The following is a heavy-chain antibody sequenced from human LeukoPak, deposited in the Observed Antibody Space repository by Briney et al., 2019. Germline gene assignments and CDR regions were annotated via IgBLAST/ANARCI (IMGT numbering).Heavy chain of an antibody. D-gene: IGHD1-26*01. CDR3: AREYKSGSYGH. Sequence: GGSLRLSCAASGFTFSSYWMHWVRQAPGKGLVWVSRINSDGSSTSYADSVKGRFTISRANAKNTLYLQMNSLRAEDTAVYYCAREYKSGSYGHWGQGTLVTVSS. V-gene: IGHV3-74*01. J-gene: IGHJ4*02. CDR2: INSDGSST. CDR1: GFTFSSYW.